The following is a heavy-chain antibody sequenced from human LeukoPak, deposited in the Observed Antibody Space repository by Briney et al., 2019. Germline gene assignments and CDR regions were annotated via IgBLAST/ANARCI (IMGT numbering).Heavy chain of an antibody. D-gene: IGHD2/OR15-2a*01. Sequence: GGSLRLSCAASGFTFSSYSMNWVRQAPGKGLEWVSVIYSGGSTYYADSVKGRFTISRDNSKNTLYLQMNSLRAEDTAVYYCARVPHSMGPLDYWGQGTLVTVSS. CDR2: IYSGGST. J-gene: IGHJ4*02. CDR3: ARVPHSMGPLDY. CDR1: GFTFSSYS. V-gene: IGHV3-66*01.